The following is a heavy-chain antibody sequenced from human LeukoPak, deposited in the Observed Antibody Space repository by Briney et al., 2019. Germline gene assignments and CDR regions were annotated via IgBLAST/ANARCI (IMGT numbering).Heavy chain of an antibody. CDR3: ARLPRYGGYDHFDY. J-gene: IGHJ4*02. D-gene: IGHD5-12*01. CDR2: IYYRGTT. V-gene: IGHV4-59*12. Sequence: SETLSLTCTVSGASITNYYWSWIRQPPGKGLEWIGYIYYRGTTSYNPFLKSRVTISVDTSKNQFSLKLNSVTAADTAVYYCARLPRYGGYDHFDYWGQGILVIVSS. CDR1: GASITNYY.